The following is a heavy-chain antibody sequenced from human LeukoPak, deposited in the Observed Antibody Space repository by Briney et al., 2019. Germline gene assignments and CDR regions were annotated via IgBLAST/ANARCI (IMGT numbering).Heavy chain of an antibody. Sequence: ASVKVSCKASGYTFTSYGISWMRQAPGQGLEWMGWISAYNGNTNYAQKLQGRVTMTTDTSTSTAYMELRSLRSDDTAVYYCARDPADIVVVPAATNWFDPWGQGTLVTVSS. CDR2: ISAYNGNT. D-gene: IGHD2-2*01. J-gene: IGHJ5*02. V-gene: IGHV1-18*01. CDR1: GYTFTSYG. CDR3: ARDPADIVVVPAATNWFDP.